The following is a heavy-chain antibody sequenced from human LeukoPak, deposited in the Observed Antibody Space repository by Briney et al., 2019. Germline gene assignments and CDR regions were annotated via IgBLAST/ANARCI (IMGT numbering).Heavy chain of an antibody. V-gene: IGHV4-4*07. CDR3: ARMAEADSEGDSDRLDP. D-gene: IGHD2-21*02. J-gene: IGHJ5*02. CDR2: IFSSGST. Sequence: SETLSLTCTVSGDSISFDYWNWIRQPAGKGLEWIGHIFSSGSTSYNPSLKSRVTMSIDTSKNQFYLRLSSMTAADTAMYYCARMAEADSEGDSDRLDPWGQGTLVTVSS. CDR1: GDSISFDY.